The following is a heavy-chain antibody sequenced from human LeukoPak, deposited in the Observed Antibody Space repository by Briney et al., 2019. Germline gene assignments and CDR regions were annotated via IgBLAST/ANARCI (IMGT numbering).Heavy chain of an antibody. J-gene: IGHJ3*02. V-gene: IGHV3-15*01. Sequence: GGSLRLSCAASGFTFSSYGMHWVRQAPGKGLEWVGRIKRKADGGPTDYAAPVKGRFTISRDDSKDTLYLQMNSLKTEDTAMYYCTTNDAFDIWGQGTMVTVSS. CDR2: IKRKADGGPT. CDR1: GFTFSSYG. CDR3: TTNDAFDI.